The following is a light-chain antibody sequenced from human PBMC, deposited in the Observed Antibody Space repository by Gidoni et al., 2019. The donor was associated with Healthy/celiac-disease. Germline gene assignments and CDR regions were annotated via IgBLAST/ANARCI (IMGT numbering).Light chain of an antibody. Sequence: EIVLTQSPGTLSLSPGERATLSCRASQSVSSGYLAWYQQKPGQAPRLLIYGASSRATGIPDRFSGSGSGTDFTLTISRLEPEDFAVYYCQLYGSSRWTFGQGTKVEIK. J-gene: IGKJ1*01. CDR2: GAS. V-gene: IGKV3-20*01. CDR1: QSVSSGY. CDR3: QLYGSSRWT.